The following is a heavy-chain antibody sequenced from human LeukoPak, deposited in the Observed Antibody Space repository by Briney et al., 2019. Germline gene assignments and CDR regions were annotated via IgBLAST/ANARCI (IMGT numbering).Heavy chain of an antibody. Sequence: ASVKVSCKASGYTFTSYAMNWVRQAPGQRLEWMGWINAGNGNTKYSQKFQGRVTITRDTSASTAYMELSSLRSEDTAVYYCARDRPPADYGSGSLTYWGQGTLVTVSS. J-gene: IGHJ4*02. D-gene: IGHD3-10*01. CDR1: GYTFTSYA. V-gene: IGHV1-3*01. CDR2: INAGNGNT. CDR3: ARDRPPADYGSGSLTY.